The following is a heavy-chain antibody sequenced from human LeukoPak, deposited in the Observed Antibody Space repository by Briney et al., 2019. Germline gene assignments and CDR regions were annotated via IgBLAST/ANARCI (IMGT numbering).Heavy chain of an antibody. V-gene: IGHV4-4*09. D-gene: IGHD6-13*01. J-gene: IGHJ5*02. Sequence: SETLSLTCTVSGGSISSYYWTWIRRLPGKGLEWFGYIYNSVNTNYNPSLKGRVTISVDTSKNQFSLKLNSVTAADTAEYYCARRRRIGAAGGDAIDVWGQGTLVTVSS. CDR3: ARRRRIGAAGGDAIDV. CDR2: IYNSVNT. CDR1: GGSISSYY.